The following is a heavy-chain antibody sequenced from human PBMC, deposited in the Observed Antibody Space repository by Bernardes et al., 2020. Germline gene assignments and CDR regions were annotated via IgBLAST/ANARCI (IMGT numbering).Heavy chain of an antibody. CDR2: INPNSGGT. J-gene: IGHJ3*02. CDR3: ARGEIVGGLTRSFDI. Sequence: ASVKVSCKASGYTFTGYYMHWVRQAPGQGLEWMGWINPNSGGTNYAQKFQGWVTMTRDTSINTAYMELSRLRSDDTAVYYCARGEIVGGLTRSFDIWGQGTMVTVSS. D-gene: IGHD1-26*01. V-gene: IGHV1-2*04. CDR1: GYTFTGYY.